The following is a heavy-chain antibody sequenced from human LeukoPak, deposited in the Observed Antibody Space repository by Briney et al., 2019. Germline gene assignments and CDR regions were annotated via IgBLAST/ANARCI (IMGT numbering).Heavy chain of an antibody. CDR3: ARVRGGRGYYLFGSDAFDI. CDR2: INPIFGTA. V-gene: IGHV1-69*13. D-gene: IGHD3-3*01. CDR1: GGTFSGYA. Sequence: AVKVSCKASGGTFSGYAISWVRQAPGQGLEWMGGINPIFGTANYAQKFQGRVTITADESTSTAYMELRSLRTEDTAVYYCARVRGGRGYYLFGSDAFDIWGQGTMVTVSS. J-gene: IGHJ3*02.